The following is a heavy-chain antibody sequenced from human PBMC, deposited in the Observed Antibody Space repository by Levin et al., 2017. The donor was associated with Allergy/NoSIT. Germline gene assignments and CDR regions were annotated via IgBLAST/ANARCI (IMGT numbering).Heavy chain of an antibody. CDR3: ARCRRVFDTLTGWDFYFDF. CDR2: IYHSGST. CDR1: GDSVSSKNYY. D-gene: IGHD3-9*01. V-gene: IGHV4-61*01. J-gene: IGHJ4*02. Sequence: SETLSLTCTVSGDSVSSKNYYWSWIRQSPGKGLEWIGNIYHSGSTTYNPSLKSRVTMSVDTSKNQFSLKLDSATAADTAVYYCARCRRVFDTLTGWDFYFDFWGQGTLLTVSS.